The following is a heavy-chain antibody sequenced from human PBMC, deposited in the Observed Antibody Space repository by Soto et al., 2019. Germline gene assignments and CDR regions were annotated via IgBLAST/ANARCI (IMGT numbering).Heavy chain of an antibody. V-gene: IGHV3-49*04. CDR1: GFTFGAYT. J-gene: IGHJ6*02. CDR3: TRVREWLIRIRFRYYGLDV. Sequence: GGSLRLSCTASGFTFGAYTLAWVRQAPGKGLEWVGSIRSTVYGATTYYDASVRDRFIISRDDSKSVAYLQMNSLRTEDTAVYFCTRVREWLIRIRFRYYGLDVWCQGTTVTVSS. D-gene: IGHD6-19*01. CDR2: IRSTVYGATT.